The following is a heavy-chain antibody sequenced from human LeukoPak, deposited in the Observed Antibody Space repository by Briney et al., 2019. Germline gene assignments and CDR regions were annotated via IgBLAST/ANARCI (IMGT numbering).Heavy chain of an antibody. D-gene: IGHD2-21*02. J-gene: IGHJ4*02. CDR2: IKSKAHGGTT. V-gene: IGHV3-15*01. CDR1: GFTFNNAW. CDR3: TTGPPNCSGDCSTHY. Sequence: GPLRLSCAASGFTFNNAWMTWVRQAPGKGLEWVGRIKSKAHGGTTDHAAPVKGRFTISRDDSKNTLYLQMNSLKIGDTAVYYCTTGPPNCSGDCSTHYWGQGTLVTVSS.